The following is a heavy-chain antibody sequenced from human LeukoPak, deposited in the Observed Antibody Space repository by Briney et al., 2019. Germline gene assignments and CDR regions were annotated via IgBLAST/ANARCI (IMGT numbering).Heavy chain of an antibody. D-gene: IGHD3-3*01. Sequence: QPGGSLRLSCAASGFTFSSYGTHWGRQGPPQGKGRGAVIWYDGSNKYYADSVKGRFTISRDNSKNTLYLEMNSLRAEDTAVYYCARSVLEWYYFDYWGQGTLVTVSS. CDR3: ARSVLEWYYFDY. CDR2: IWYDGSNK. J-gene: IGHJ4*02. V-gene: IGHV3-33*01. CDR1: GFTFSSYG.